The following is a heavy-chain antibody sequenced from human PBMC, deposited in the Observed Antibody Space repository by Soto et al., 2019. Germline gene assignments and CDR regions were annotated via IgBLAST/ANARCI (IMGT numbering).Heavy chain of an antibody. J-gene: IGHJ5*02. V-gene: IGHV4-61*08. Sequence: PSETLSLTCSVSGASVSSGDYSWSWIRQPPGKGLEWIGHVYFSGSTNYIPSLKSRLTMSVDTAKNQFSLKLNSVTAADTAVYYCARIPVDTYMIYWSDPWGQGTQVTVSS. CDR1: GASVSSGDYS. D-gene: IGHD3-16*01. CDR3: ARIPVDTYMIYWSDP. CDR2: VYFSGST.